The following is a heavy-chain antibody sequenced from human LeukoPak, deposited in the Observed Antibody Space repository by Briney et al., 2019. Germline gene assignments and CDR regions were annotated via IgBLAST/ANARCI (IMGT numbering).Heavy chain of an antibody. CDR1: SGSMSSNDCY. CDR2: FHYSEST. D-gene: IGHD3-10*01. J-gene: IGHJ4*02. CDR3: AREGTMVRGVLDY. V-gene: IGHV4-39*02. Sequence: SETLSLTCTVSSGSMSSNDCYWGWIRQPPGKGLEWIGSFHYSESTSYNPSLKSRVTISIETSKSQFSLRLRSVTAADTAVYYCAREGTMVRGVLDYWGQGTLVTVSS.